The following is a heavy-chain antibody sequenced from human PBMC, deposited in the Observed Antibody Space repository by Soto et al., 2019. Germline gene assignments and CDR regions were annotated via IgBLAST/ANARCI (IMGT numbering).Heavy chain of an antibody. CDR1: GGSISSGGYY. CDR2: IYYSGST. V-gene: IGHV4-31*03. D-gene: IGHD2-8*01. Sequence: PSETLSLTCTVSGGSISSGGYYWSWIRQHPGKGLEWIGYIYYSGSTYYNPSLKSRVTISVDTSKNQFSLKLSSVTAADTAVYYCARGYCTNGVCYTEPIHYWCQGILVTVSS. CDR3: ARGYCTNGVCYTEPIHY. J-gene: IGHJ4*02.